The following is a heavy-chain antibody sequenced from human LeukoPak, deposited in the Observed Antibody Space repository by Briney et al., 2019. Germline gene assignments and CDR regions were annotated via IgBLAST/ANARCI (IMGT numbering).Heavy chain of an antibody. Sequence: GGSLRLSCAASGFTFSSYAMSWVRQAPEKGLEWVSTISGSGGGTYYADSVKGRFTISRDDSKNTLYLQMNSLRAEDTAVYYCARDSASTPLDYWGQGTLVTVSS. CDR3: ARDSASTPLDY. J-gene: IGHJ4*02. D-gene: IGHD1-26*01. V-gene: IGHV3-23*01. CDR2: ISGSGGGT. CDR1: GFTFSSYA.